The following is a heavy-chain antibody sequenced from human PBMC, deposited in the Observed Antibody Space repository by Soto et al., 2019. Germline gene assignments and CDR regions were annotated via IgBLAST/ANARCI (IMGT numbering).Heavy chain of an antibody. CDR3: ARKYLPYYGSGSPYGMDV. CDR1: GGSFSGYY. J-gene: IGHJ6*02. V-gene: IGHV4-34*01. Sequence: QVQLQQWGAGLLKPSETLSLTCGVYGGSFSGYYWSWIRQPPGKGLEWIGEVNHSGSTNYNPSLTRRVTISVDTSKNQFSLKLSSVTAADAALYYCARKYLPYYGSGSPYGMDVWGQGTKVTVSS. CDR2: VNHSGST. D-gene: IGHD3-10*01.